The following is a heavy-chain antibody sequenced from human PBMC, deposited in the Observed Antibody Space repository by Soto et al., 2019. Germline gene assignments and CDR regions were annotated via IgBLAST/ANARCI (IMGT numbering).Heavy chain of an antibody. CDR2: ISQSGNT. Sequence: QVQLHQWGAGLLKPSETLSLACSIYSGSFSGYYWSWIRQPPGKGLEWIGEISQSGNTNYSPSLKSRVSIAIDPSKKQFSLNLAPVSAADTAVYYCARAPKVSGSSQTRPDFWGQGTLVTVSS. V-gene: IGHV4-34*01. CDR3: ARAPKVSGSSQTRPDF. CDR1: SGSFSGYY. D-gene: IGHD6-6*01. J-gene: IGHJ4*02.